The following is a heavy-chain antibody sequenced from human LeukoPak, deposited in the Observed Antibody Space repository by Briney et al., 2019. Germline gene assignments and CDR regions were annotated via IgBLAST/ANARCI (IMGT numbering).Heavy chain of an antibody. CDR1: GTSFTSYY. V-gene: IGHV4-34*01. D-gene: IGHD4-17*01. Sequence: SETLSLTCGVSGTSFTSYYWSWIRQTRGKGLEWIGEVNHSGYTNMNPSLKSRVTISVDTSKNQFSLMMTSVTAADTAVYFCARMTTGHDYWGQGTLVTVSS. J-gene: IGHJ4*02. CDR2: VNHSGYT. CDR3: ARMTTGHDY.